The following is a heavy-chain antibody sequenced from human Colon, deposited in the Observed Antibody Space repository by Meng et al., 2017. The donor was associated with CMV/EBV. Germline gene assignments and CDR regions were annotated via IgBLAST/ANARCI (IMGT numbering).Heavy chain of an antibody. CDR2: INPNSGGT. V-gene: IGHV1-2*06. Sequence: CKASGYHFTGYYMHWVRQAPGQGLEWMGRINPNSGGTNYAQKFQGRVTMTRDTSISTAYMELSRLTSDDTAVYYCARVPLGATTSLDYWGQGTLVTVSS. J-gene: IGHJ4*02. D-gene: IGHD1-26*01. CDR3: ARVPLGATTSLDY. CDR1: GYHFTGYY.